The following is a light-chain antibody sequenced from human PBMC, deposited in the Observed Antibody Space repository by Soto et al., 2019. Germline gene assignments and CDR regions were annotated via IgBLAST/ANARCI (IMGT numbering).Light chain of an antibody. CDR1: QSVSSSY. V-gene: IGKV3-20*01. J-gene: IGKJ4*01. Sequence: EIVLTQSPGTLSLSPGERATLSCRASQSVSSSYLAWYQQKPGQAPRLVIYSASRRATGIPDRFSGSGSGTDFTLTISRLEPEDFAVYYCQQYGSSPAVTFGGGTKVEIK. CDR2: SAS. CDR3: QQYGSSPAVT.